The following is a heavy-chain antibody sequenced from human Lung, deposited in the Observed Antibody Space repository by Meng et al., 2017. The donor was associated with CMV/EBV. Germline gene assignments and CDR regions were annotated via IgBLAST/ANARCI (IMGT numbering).Heavy chain of an antibody. CDR2: IDWDAGHT. CDR3: ARGIAVAGAFPHFDY. CDR1: GFTFDDYG. Sequence: SGFTFDDYGMNWVRQAPGKGLEWVSGIDWDAGHTRSADSVRGRFTISRDNAKNSLYLQMNSLRADDTAFYYCARGIAVAGAFPHFDYWGQGSLVTVSS. J-gene: IGHJ4*02. V-gene: IGHV3-20*03. D-gene: IGHD6-19*01.